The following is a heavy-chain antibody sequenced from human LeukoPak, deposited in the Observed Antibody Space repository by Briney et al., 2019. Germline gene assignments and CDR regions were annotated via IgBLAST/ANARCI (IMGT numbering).Heavy chain of an antibody. V-gene: IGHV4-4*02. D-gene: IGHD6-13*01. J-gene: IGHJ4*02. CDR3: ASALPFQLVH. CDR1: GFTFSDYC. Sequence: PGGSLRLSCSVSGFTFSDYCMNWVRQPPGKGLEWIGEIYHSGSTNYNPSLWSRVTISVDKSKNQFSLKLTSVTAADTAVYYCASALPFQLVHWGQGTLVTVSS. CDR2: IYHSGST.